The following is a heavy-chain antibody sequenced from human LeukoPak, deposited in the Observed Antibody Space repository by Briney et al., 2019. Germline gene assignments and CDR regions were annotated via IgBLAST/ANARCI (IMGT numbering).Heavy chain of an antibody. D-gene: IGHD3-22*01. CDR2: ISGSGSST. CDR3: VRESTSSGYYYAPDY. Sequence: PGGSLRLSCAASGFTFSSYAMSWVRQAPGKGLEWVSAISGSGSSTYYADSVKGRFTISRDNSKNTLYLQMNSLRAEDTAVYYCVRESTSSGYYYAPDYWGQGTLVTVS. CDR1: GFTFSSYA. V-gene: IGHV3-23*01. J-gene: IGHJ4*02.